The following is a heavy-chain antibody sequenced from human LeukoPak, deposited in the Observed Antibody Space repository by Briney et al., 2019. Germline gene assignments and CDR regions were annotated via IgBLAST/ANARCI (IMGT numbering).Heavy chain of an antibody. Sequence: GGSLRLSGAASGFTFSNYWMHWVRQAPGKRLVWVSVISPDGTITNHADSVKGRFTISRDNAKSTLSLHMNSLRAEDTAVYYCARDRIIYGDYGDAFDIWGQGTMVTVSS. CDR3: ARDRIIYGDYGDAFDI. V-gene: IGHV3-74*01. D-gene: IGHD4-17*01. J-gene: IGHJ3*02. CDR1: GFTFSNYW. CDR2: ISPDGTIT.